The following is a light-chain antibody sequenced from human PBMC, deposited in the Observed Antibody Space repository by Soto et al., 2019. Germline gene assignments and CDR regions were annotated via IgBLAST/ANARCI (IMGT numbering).Light chain of an antibody. CDR1: QSVSSY. V-gene: IGKV3-11*01. CDR2: DAS. J-gene: IGKJ1*01. CDR3: LQRSYWPRT. Sequence: EIVLTQSPATLSLSPGERATLSCRASQSVSSYLAWYQQKPGQAPRLLIYDASNRATGIPARFSGSGSGTDFTLTISSLEPEDFAVYYCLQRSYWPRTFGQGTKVEIK.